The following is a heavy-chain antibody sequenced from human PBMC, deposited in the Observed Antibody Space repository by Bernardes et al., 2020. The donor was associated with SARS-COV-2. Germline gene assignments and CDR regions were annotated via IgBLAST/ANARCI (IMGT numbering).Heavy chain of an antibody. Sequence: LSLTCDVSGYSINSGYYLGWIRQSPVKGLQWIASIYHSGTTYYNPSLKSRVTISVDTSKNQFSLRVNSVTAADTAVYYCVRSDLTHGSHSWGQGTLVTVSA. CDR3: VRSDLTHGSHS. CDR1: GYSINSGYY. CDR2: IYHSGTT. J-gene: IGHJ4*02. V-gene: IGHV4-38-2*01. D-gene: IGHD3-10*01.